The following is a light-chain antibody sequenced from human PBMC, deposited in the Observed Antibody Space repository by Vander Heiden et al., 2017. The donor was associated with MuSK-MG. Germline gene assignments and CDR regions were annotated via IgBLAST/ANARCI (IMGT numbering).Light chain of an antibody. CDR1: SSNIGSNT. J-gene: IGLJ1*01. CDR3: AAWDDSLNGYV. Sequence: QSVLPQPPSASGTPGQRVTISCSGSSSNIGSNTVNWYQQLPGTAPKLLIYSKNQRPSGVPDRFSGSKSGTSASLAISGLQSEDEADYYCAAWDDSLNGYVFGTGTKVTVL. CDR2: SKN. V-gene: IGLV1-44*01.